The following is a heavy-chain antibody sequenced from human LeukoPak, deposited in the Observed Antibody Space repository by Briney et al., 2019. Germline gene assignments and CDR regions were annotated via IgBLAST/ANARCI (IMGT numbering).Heavy chain of an antibody. CDR2: IRSKAYGGTT. V-gene: IGHV3-49*04. CDR1: GFTFGDYA. D-gene: IGHD3-10*01. CDR3: TRDSLKWFGELWFDY. Sequence: GRSLRLSCTASGFTFGDYAMSWVRQAPGKGLEWVGFIRSKAYGGTTEYAASVKGRFTISRDDSKSIAYLQMNSLKTEDTAVYYCTRDSLKWFGELWFDYWGQGTLVTVSS. J-gene: IGHJ4*02.